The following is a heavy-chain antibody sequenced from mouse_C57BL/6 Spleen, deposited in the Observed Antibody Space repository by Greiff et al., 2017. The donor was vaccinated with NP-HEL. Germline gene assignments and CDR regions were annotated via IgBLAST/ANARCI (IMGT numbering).Heavy chain of an antibody. D-gene: IGHD4-1*01. J-gene: IGHJ1*03. V-gene: IGHV2-2*01. CDR1: GFSLTNYG. CDR2: IWSGGST. Sequence: VQLQQSGPGLVEPSQSLSITCTVSGFSLTNYGVHWVRQSPGKGLEWLGVIWSGGSTEYNVAFISRLSISKDNSKSQVFFKMNSLQADDTALYYCARKGYVGYFDVWGTGTTVTVSS. CDR3: ARKGYVGYFDV.